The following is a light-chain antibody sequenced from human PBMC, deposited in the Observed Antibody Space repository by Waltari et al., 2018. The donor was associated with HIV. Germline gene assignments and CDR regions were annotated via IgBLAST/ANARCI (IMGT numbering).Light chain of an antibody. V-gene: IGLV2-8*01. CDR2: EVS. CDR3: SSYAGSTWV. J-gene: IGLJ3*02. CDR1: SSDVGGYNY. Sequence: QSALTQPPSASGSPGQSVTTSCTGTSSDVGGYNYVSWYQQHPGKAPKLMIYEVSKRPSGVPDRFSGSKSGNTASLTVSGLQAEDEADYYCSSYAGSTWVFGGGTKLTVL.